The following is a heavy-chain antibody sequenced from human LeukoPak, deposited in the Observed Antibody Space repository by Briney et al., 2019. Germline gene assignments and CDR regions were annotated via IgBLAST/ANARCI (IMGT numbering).Heavy chain of an antibody. CDR3: TRGKLEDQNAFDI. CDR1: GYTFTSYD. Sequence: ASVKVSCKASGYTFTSYDINWVRQATGQGLEWMGWMNPNSGNTGYAQKFQGGVTMTTDTSTNTVFMELSSLRSEDTAVYYCTRGKLEDQNAFDIWGQGTMVTVSS. D-gene: IGHD1-1*01. J-gene: IGHJ3*02. CDR2: MNPNSGNT. V-gene: IGHV1-8*01.